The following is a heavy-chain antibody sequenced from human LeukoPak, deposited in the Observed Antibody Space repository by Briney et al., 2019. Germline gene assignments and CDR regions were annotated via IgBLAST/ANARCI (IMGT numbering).Heavy chain of an antibody. CDR2: MNPNSGNT. J-gene: IGHJ6*03. D-gene: IGHD2-15*01. V-gene: IGHV1-8*01. CDR1: GYTFTSYD. CDR3: ARGFFRLYCSGGSCYLSPRYYYYYHMDV. Sequence: ASVKVSCKASGYTFTSYDINWVRQATGQGLEWMGWMNPNSGNTGYAQKFQGRVTMTRNTSISTAYMELSSLRSEDTAVYYCARGFFRLYCSGGSCYLSPRYYYYYHMDVWGKGTTVTVSS.